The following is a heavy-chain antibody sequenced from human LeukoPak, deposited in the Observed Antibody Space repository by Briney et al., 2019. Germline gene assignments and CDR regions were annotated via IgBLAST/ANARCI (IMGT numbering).Heavy chain of an antibody. CDR2: INPVSGGT. CDR3: ASLGVTTVSFYGMVV. CDR1: GCTFTDYY. V-gene: IGHV1-2*02. Sequence: ASVKVSCRASGCTFTDYYIHWVRQAPGHGLEWMGWINPVSGGTYYAQNFQGRLSMTRDMSITTASMELNRLRSDDTALYYCASLGVTTVSFYGMVVWGQGTTVTVSS. D-gene: IGHD1-26*01. J-gene: IGHJ6*02.